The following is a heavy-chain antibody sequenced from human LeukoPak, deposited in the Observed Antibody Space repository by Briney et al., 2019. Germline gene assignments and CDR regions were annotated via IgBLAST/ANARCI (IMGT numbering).Heavy chain of an antibody. D-gene: IGHD4-23*01. Sequence: GGPLGLSCAAPGFSFSNCSMNWVRQAPGKGLEWVSSISSSSTYIYYADSLEGRFTISRDNVRNSLYLQMNGLRAEDTAVYYCAGDYEGNLAFDIWGQGTMVTVSS. V-gene: IGHV3-21*01. J-gene: IGHJ3*02. CDR3: AGDYEGNLAFDI. CDR2: ISSSSTYI. CDR1: GFSFSNCS.